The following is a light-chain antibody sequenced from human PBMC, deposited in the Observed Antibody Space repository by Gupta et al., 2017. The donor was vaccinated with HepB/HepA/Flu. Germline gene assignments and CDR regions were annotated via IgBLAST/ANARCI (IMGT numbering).Light chain of an antibody. Sequence: SYELTQPPSVSVSPGQTARITCPGDALPKQYAYWYQQKPGQAPVLVIYKDSERPSGIPERFSGSSSGTTVTLTISGVQAEDEADYYCQSADSSGTYVVVGGGTKLTVL. CDR3: QSADSSGTYVV. CDR2: KDS. V-gene: IGLV3-25*03. J-gene: IGLJ2*01. CDR1: ALPKQY.